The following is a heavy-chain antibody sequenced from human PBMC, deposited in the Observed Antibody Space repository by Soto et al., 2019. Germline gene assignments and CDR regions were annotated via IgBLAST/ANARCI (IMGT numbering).Heavy chain of an antibody. J-gene: IGHJ3*02. V-gene: IGHV6-1*01. CDR3: AREEMATIWGSDAFDI. D-gene: IGHD5-12*01. CDR1: GDSVSSNSAA. Sequence: SQTLSLTCAISGDSVSSNSAAWNWIRQSPSRGLEWLGRTYYRSKWYNDYAVSVKSRITINPDTSKNQFSLQLNSVTPEDTAVYYCAREEMATIWGSDAFDIWGQGTMVTVSS. CDR2: TYYRSKWYN.